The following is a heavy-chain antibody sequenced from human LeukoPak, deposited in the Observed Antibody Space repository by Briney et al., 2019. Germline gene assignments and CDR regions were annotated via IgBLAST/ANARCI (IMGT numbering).Heavy chain of an antibody. CDR2: INPDSGDT. CDR3: ARDYIGPGIYTPLGY. V-gene: IGHV1-2*02. CDR1: GYTFTAYY. J-gene: IGHJ4*02. Sequence: ASVKVSCKSSGYTFTAYYVHWVRQAPGQGLAWMGWINPDSGDTSSAQRFQGRVTVTRDTSISTVYMELSRLRSDDTAVYYCARDYIGPGIYTPLGYWGQGTLVTVSS. D-gene: IGHD1-26*01.